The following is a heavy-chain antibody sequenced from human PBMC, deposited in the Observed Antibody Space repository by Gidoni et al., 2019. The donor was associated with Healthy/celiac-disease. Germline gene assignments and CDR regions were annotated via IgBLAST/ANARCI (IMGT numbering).Heavy chain of an antibody. CDR3: ARGRGRLYCSSTSCYKVYYYYGMDV. CDR1: VGSFSGYS. Sequence: QVQLQQWGSGLLKPSETLSLTCAVYVGSFSGYSWRCIRQPPGKGLAWIGELTHRVSTNYNPSLQSRVTIAVDTSKNQFSLKLSSVTAADTAVYYCARGRGRLYCSSTSCYKVYYYYGMDVLGQGTTVTVSS. V-gene: IGHV4-34*01. D-gene: IGHD2-2*02. J-gene: IGHJ6*02. CDR2: LTHRVST.